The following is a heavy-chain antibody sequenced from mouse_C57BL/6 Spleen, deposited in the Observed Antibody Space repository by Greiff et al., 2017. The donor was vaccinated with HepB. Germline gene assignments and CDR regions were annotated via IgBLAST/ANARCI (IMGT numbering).Heavy chain of an antibody. V-gene: IGHV5-9*01. CDR3: ARPDGYYGAMDY. CDR1: GFTFSSYT. J-gene: IGHJ4*01. CDR2: ISGGGGNT. D-gene: IGHD2-3*01. Sequence: DVMLVESGGGLVKPGGSLKLSCAASGFTFSSYTMSWVRQTPEKRLEWVATISGGGGNTYYPDSVKGRFTISRDNAKNTLYLQMSSLRSEDTALYYCARPDGYYGAMDYWGQGTSVTVSS.